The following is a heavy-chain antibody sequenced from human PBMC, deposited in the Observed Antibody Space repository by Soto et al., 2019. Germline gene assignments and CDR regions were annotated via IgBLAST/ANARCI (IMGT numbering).Heavy chain of an antibody. V-gene: IGHV1-69*01. D-gene: IGHD4-17*01. J-gene: IGHJ4*02. CDR3: AREVGYGDFSAALLD. CDR1: GGTFSSHS. Sequence: VQLLQSGAEVKQPGSSVKVSCKASGGTFSSHSMNWVRQAPGQGLEWMGGIITLFGTANYAQNFQGRVKITADQSTSTAYMELNSLRSDDTAVYYCAREVGYGDFSAALLDWGQGTLVTVSS. CDR2: IITLFGTA.